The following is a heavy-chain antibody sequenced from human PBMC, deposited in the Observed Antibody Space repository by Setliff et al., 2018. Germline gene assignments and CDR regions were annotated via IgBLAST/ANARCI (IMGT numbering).Heavy chain of an antibody. J-gene: IGHJ4*02. V-gene: IGHV1-69*06. D-gene: IGHD3-3*01. CDR1: GGTFDSYS. CDR3: ARPRSPKISIFGVTPFDY. CDR2: FTPILLTP. Sequence: KVSCKASGGTFDSYSFTWLRQAPGQGLEWVGGFTPILLTPNYAQKFQGRITITADKSTSTAYMELSGLRSDDTAVYFCARPRSPKISIFGVTPFDYWGQGTLVTVSS.